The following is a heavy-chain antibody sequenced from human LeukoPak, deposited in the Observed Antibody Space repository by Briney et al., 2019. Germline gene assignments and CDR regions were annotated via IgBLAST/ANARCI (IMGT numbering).Heavy chain of an antibody. J-gene: IGHJ3*02. V-gene: IGHV4-61*01. CDR1: GGSVGSGSYY. Sequence: SETLSLTCTVSGGSVGSGSYYWSWIRQSPGQGLEWIGNVYYSGSTNYNPSLKSRVTISVDTSKNQFSLKLRSVTAADTAVYYCARYTAMVAFHAHGFDIWGKGTMVTVS. D-gene: IGHD5-18*01. CDR3: ARYTAMVAFHAHGFDI. CDR2: VYYSGST.